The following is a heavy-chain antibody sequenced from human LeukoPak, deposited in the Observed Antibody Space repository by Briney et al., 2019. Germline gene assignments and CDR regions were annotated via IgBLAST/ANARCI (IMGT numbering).Heavy chain of an antibody. Sequence: GGSLRLSCAASGFSFSNYGMHWVRQTPGKGLEWVTFIGIDETYKYYRDSVKGRFTISKDTSKNTLYLQMNSLRTDDTGVYYCAATGMNYYDSSGYYADYWGQGTLVTVSS. V-gene: IGHV3-30*02. J-gene: IGHJ4*02. CDR1: GFSFSNYG. D-gene: IGHD3-22*01. CDR3: AATGMNYYDSSGYYADY. CDR2: IGIDETYK.